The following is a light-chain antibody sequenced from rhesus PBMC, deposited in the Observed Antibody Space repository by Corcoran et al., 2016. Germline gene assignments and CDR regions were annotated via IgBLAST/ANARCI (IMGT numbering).Light chain of an antibody. J-gene: IGLJ1*01. V-gene: IGLV2-32*02. CDR1: RSDIGGYNY. Sequence: QAALTQPRSVSGSPGQSVTISCTGTRSDIGGYNYVSWYQQHPGTAPKLMIYEVSKRPSGVSDRFSGSKSGNTASLTISGLPAEDEADYYCSSYAGSNTYIFGAGTRLTVL. CDR2: EVS. CDR3: SSYAGSNTYI.